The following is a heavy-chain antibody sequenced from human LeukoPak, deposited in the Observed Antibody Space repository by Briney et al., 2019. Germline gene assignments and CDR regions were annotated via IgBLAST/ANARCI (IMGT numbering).Heavy chain of an antibody. Sequence: ASVKVSCKASGYTFTSYDINWVRQAPGQGLEWMGRINPNSGGTNYAQKFQGRVTMTRDTSISTAYMELSRLRSDDTAVYYCARVEDCGGGCLFDYWGQGTLVTVSS. CDR1: GYTFTSYD. CDR2: INPNSGGT. J-gene: IGHJ4*02. CDR3: ARVEDCGGGCLFDY. V-gene: IGHV1-2*06. D-gene: IGHD2-21*02.